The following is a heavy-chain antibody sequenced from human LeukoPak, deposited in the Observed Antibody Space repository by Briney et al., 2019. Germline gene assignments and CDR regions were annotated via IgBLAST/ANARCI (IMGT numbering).Heavy chain of an antibody. CDR1: GYTFTSYY. CDR3: ARDYAPHPSYCGGDCYYPNWFDP. J-gene: IGHJ5*02. V-gene: IGHV1-46*01. D-gene: IGHD2-21*02. Sequence: GASVKVSCKASGYTFTSYYMHWVRQAPGQGLEWMGIINPSGGSTSYAQKFQGRVTMTRDPSTSTVYMELSSLRSEDTAVYYCARDYAPHPSYCGGDCYYPNWFDPWGQGTLVTVSS. CDR2: INPSGGST.